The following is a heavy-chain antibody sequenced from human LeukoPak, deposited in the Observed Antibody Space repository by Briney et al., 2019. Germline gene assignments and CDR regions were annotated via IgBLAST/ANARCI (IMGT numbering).Heavy chain of an antibody. J-gene: IGHJ6*03. D-gene: IGHD3-10*01. CDR1: GFTFSSYS. CDR3: ARSLRVRGVPDYMDV. Sequence: GGSLRLSCAASGFTFSSYSMNWVRQAPGKGLEWVSVIHKSAITYYADTVKGRFTISRDNSKNMLYLQMNSLRADDTAVYYCARSLRVRGVPDYMDVWGKGTTVTISS. CDR2: IHKSAIT. V-gene: IGHV3-53*01.